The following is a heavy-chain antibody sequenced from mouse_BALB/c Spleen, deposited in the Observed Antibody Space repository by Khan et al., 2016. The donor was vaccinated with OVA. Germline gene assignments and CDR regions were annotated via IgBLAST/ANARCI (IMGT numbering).Heavy chain of an antibody. V-gene: IGHV1S127*01. CDR3: ARSPFYSMDY. Sequence: QVQLQQSGPELVRPGASVKMSCKASGYTFTSYWMHWVKQRPGQGLEWIGMIDPSNSENRLNQKFKDKATLNVDKSSHTAYMQLSSLTSEDAAVYYCARSPFYSMDYWGQGTSVTVSS. J-gene: IGHJ4*01. CDR2: IDPSNSEN. CDR1: GYTFTSYW.